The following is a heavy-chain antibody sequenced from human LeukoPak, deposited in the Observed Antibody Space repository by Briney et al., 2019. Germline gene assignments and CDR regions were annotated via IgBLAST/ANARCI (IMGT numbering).Heavy chain of an antibody. D-gene: IGHD4-17*01. Sequence: PGGSLRLSCAASGFTVSTNYMSWVRQAPGKGLEWVSPIYSGGGTYYADSVKGRFTISRDNSRNTLYLQMNSLRVDDTAVYYCARGFRSVTTWGYFDYWGQGALVTVSS. CDR2: IYSGGGT. CDR3: ARGFRSVTTWGYFDY. V-gene: IGHV3-66*01. J-gene: IGHJ4*02. CDR1: GFTVSTNY.